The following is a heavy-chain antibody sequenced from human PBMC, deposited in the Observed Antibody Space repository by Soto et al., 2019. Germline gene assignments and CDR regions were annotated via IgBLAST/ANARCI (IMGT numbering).Heavy chain of an antibody. CDR1: GGSVSSGSYY. D-gene: IGHD4-17*01. CDR2: IYYSGST. Sequence: QVQLQESGPGLVKPSETLSLTCTVSGGSVSSGSYYWSWIRQPPGKGLEWIGYIYYSGSTNYNPSVKSRVTISVDTSKNQFSLKLSSVTAADTAVYYCARLGSYGRYYFDYWGQGTLVTVSS. V-gene: IGHV4-61*01. J-gene: IGHJ4*02. CDR3: ARLGSYGRYYFDY.